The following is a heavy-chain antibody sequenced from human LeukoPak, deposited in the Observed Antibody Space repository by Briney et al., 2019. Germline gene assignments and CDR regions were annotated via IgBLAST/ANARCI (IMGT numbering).Heavy chain of an antibody. CDR1: GGSISSGGYY. J-gene: IGHJ6*02. CDR2: IYYSRST. CDR3: AREYSSSWYVSPPNYYGMDV. V-gene: IGHV4-31*03. D-gene: IGHD6-13*01. Sequence: SQTLSLTCTVSGGSISSGGYYWSWIRQHPGKGLEWIGYIYYSRSTYYNPSLKSRVTISVDTSKNQFSLKLSSVTAADTAVYYCAREYSSSWYVSPPNYYGMDVWGQGTTVTVSS.